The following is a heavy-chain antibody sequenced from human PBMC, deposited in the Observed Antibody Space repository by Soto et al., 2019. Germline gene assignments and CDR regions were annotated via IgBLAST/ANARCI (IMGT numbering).Heavy chain of an antibody. CDR2: ISAYNGNT. V-gene: IGHV1-18*01. CDR1: GYTFTSYG. Sequence: GASVKVSCKASGYTFTSYGISWVRQAPGQGLEWMGWISAYNGNTNYAQKLQGRVTMTTDTSTSTAYMELRSLRSDDTAVYYCARESGNGWSGYYVYYGMDVWGQGTTVTVSS. J-gene: IGHJ6*02. CDR3: ARESGNGWSGYYVYYGMDV. D-gene: IGHD3-3*01.